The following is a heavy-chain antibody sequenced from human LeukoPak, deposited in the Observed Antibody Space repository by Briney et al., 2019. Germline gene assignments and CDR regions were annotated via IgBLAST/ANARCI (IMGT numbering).Heavy chain of an antibody. V-gene: IGHV4-34*01. J-gene: IGHJ4*02. D-gene: IGHD1-26*01. CDR1: GGSFSGYY. Sequence: SETLSLTCAVYGGSFSGYYWSWIRQPPGKGLEWIGEINHSGSTNYNPSLKSRVTISVDTSKNQFSLKLSSVTAADTAVYYCARRVGATRRDYWGQGTLVTVSS. CDR3: ARRVGATRRDY. CDR2: INHSGST.